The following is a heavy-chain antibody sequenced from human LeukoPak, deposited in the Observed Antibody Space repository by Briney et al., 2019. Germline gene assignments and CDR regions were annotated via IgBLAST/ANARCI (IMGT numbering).Heavy chain of an antibody. V-gene: IGHV1-69*04. CDR1: VGTFSRYA. J-gene: IGHJ6*02. Sequence: GASVKVSCKTSVGTFSRYAIRWVRQAPGQGRGWMGRIIPILGIANYAQKFQGRVTMTADKSTSTDYMELSSLRSEDTAVYYCARDLEGYSYGYNYYYYGMDVWGQGTMVTVSS. CDR2: IIPILGIA. D-gene: IGHD5-18*01. CDR3: ARDLEGYSYGYNYYYYGMDV.